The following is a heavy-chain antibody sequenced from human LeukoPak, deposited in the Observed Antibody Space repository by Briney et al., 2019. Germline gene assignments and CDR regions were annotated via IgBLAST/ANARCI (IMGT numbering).Heavy chain of an antibody. CDR1: GVNFSSYW. CDR2: IKQDGSEK. D-gene: IGHD6-13*01. J-gene: IGHJ4*02. Sequence: SGGSLRLSCAASGVNFSSYWMSWVRQAPGKGLEWVANIKQDGSEKYYVDSVKGRFTISRDNAKNSLYLQMNSLRAEDTAVYYCASTYSSSWSIYFDYWGQGTLVTVSS. V-gene: IGHV3-7*01. CDR3: ASTYSSSWSIYFDY.